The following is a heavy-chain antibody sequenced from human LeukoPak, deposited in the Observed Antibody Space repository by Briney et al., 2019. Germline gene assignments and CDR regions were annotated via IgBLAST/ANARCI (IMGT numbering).Heavy chain of an antibody. J-gene: IGHJ4*02. CDR3: ARVGVDRDRAFDY. D-gene: IGHD3-3*01. V-gene: IGHV4-61*02. CDR2: IDTSGST. CDR1: GGSISSGDYY. Sequence: PSQTLSLTCTVSGGSISSGDYYWSWIRQPAGKGLEWIGRIDTSGSTNYNPSLRSRVTISLDTSKNLFSLTLSSVTAADTAVYYCARVGVDRDRAFDYWGQGTLVTVSS.